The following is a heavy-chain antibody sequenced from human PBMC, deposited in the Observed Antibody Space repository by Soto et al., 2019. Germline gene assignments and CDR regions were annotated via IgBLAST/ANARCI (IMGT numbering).Heavy chain of an antibody. V-gene: IGHV3-73*01. J-gene: IGHJ6*03. Sequence: EVQLVESGGGLVQPGGSLKLSCAASGFTFSGSAMHWVRQASGKGLEWVGRIRSKANSYATAYAASVKGRFTISRDDSKNTAYLQMNSLKTEDTAVYYCTSLLSTIFGVVIIEDYYYYMDVWGKGTTVTVSS. CDR1: GFTFSGSA. CDR2: IRSKANSYAT. D-gene: IGHD3-3*01. CDR3: TSLLSTIFGVVIIEDYYYYMDV.